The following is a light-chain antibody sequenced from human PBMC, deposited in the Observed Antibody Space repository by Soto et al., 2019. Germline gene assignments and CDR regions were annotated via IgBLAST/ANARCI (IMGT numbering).Light chain of an antibody. J-gene: IGKJ1*01. V-gene: IGKV1-8*01. Sequence: AIRMTHSPSSLSASTVDRVIITCRASQGISSYLAWYQQKPGKAPKLLIYAASTLQSGVPSRFSGSGSGTDFTLTISCLQSEDFATYYCQQYYSYPPTCGQGTKVDIK. CDR3: QQYYSYPPT. CDR1: QGISSY. CDR2: AAS.